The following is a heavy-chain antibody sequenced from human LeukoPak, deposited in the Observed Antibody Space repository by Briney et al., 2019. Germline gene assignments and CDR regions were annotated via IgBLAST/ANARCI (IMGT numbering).Heavy chain of an antibody. D-gene: IGHD3-3*01. CDR3: ARGTYDFWSGYYHAYYFDY. Sequence: SETLSLTCTVSGGSISSSSYYWGWIRQPPGKGLEWIGSIYYSGSTYYNPSLKSRVTISVDTSKNQFSLKLSSVTAADTAVYYCARGTYDFWSGYYHAYYFDYWGQGTLVTVSS. CDR1: GGSISSSSYY. CDR2: IYYSGST. J-gene: IGHJ4*02. V-gene: IGHV4-39*07.